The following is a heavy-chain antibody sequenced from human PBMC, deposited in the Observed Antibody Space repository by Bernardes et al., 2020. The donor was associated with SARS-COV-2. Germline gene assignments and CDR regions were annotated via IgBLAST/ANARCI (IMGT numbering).Heavy chain of an antibody. D-gene: IGHD3-10*01. Sequence: GGSLRLSCAASGFTFSSYEMNWVRQAPGKGLEWVSYISSSGGTIFHADSVKGRFTISRDNAKNSLYLQMNSLRAEDTAVYYCARDSLIGGWQFVVYYYGMDVWGQGTTVTVSS. J-gene: IGHJ6*02. V-gene: IGHV3-48*03. CDR1: GFTFSSYE. CDR3: ARDSLIGGWQFVVYYYGMDV. CDR2: ISSSGGTI.